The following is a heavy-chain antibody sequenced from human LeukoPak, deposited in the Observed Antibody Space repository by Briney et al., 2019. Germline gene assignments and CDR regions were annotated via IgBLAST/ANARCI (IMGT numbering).Heavy chain of an antibody. CDR2: IYTSGST. D-gene: IGHD3-10*01. J-gene: IGHJ4*02. CDR1: GGSISSYY. CDR3: ARDPRLFGEGPEYYFDY. Sequence: PSETLSLTCTVSGGSISSYYWSWIRQPAGKGLEWIGRIYTSGSTNYNPSLKSRVTMSVDTSKNQFSLKLSSVTAADTAVYYCARDPRLFGEGPEYYFDYWGQGTLVTVSS. V-gene: IGHV4-4*07.